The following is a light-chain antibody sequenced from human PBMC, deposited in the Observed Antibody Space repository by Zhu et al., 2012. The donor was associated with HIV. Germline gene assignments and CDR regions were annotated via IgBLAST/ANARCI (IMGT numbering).Light chain of an antibody. Sequence: IVLTQSPATLSLSPGERATVSCRASRSVRSFLAWYQQKPGQAPRLLIYDTSKRAAGIPARFSGSGSETDFTLTISSLEPEDFAVYFCQQYAAAPLTFGGGTKVEIK. J-gene: IGKJ4*01. V-gene: IGKV3-11*01. CDR1: RSVRSF. CDR2: DTS. CDR3: QQYAAAPLT.